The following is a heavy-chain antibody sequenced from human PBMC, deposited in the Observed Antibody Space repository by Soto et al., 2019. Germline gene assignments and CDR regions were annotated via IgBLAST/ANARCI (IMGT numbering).Heavy chain of an antibody. CDR3: ATDLSDYDKYYFDY. D-gene: IGHD5-12*01. V-gene: IGHV4-59*12. CDR2: IYYSGST. Sequence: PSETLSLTCTVSGGSISNYYWSWIRQPPGGGLEWIGYIYYSGSTNYNPSLKSRVTISVDMSKNQFSLKLSSVTAADTAVYYCATDLSDYDKYYFDYWGQGTLVTVSS. CDR1: GGSISNYY. J-gene: IGHJ4*02.